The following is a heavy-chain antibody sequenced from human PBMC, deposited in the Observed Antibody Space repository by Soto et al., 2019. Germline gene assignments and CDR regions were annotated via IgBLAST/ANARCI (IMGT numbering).Heavy chain of an antibody. CDR3: ARSRDGYSFYFYYGMDG. V-gene: IGHV3-30*03. J-gene: IGHJ6*02. Sequence: GGSLRLSCAASGFIFTSYGMHWVRQAPGKGLEWMALILHDGSAEYYADSVKGRFTISRDNSKNTLYLQMNSLTAEDTAVYYCARSRDGYSFYFYYGMDGWGQGTTVTVSS. D-gene: IGHD4-4*01. CDR1: GFIFTSYG. CDR2: ILHDGSAE.